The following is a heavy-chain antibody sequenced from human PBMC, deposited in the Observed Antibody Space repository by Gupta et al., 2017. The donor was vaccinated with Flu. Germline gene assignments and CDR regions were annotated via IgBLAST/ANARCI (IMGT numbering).Heavy chain of an antibody. CDR3: AKEGRWLLPYDY. D-gene: IGHD3-22*01. Sequence: QVQLVESGGGVVQPGRSLRLSCAASGFTFSSYGMHWVRQAPGKGLEWVAVMSYDGSNKYYADSVKGRFTISRDNSKNTLYLQMNSLRAEDTAVYYCAKEGRWLLPYDYWGQGTLVTVSS. CDR1: GFTFSSYG. J-gene: IGHJ4*02. CDR2: MSYDGSNK. V-gene: IGHV3-30*18.